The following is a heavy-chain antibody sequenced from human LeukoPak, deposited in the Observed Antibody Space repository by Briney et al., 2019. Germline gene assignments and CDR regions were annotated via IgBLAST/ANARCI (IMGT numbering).Heavy chain of an antibody. V-gene: IGHV4-39*01. J-gene: IGHJ4*02. Sequence: SETLSLTCIVSGGSISSSSYYWGWIRQSPGKGLEWIGSVYFSGSTSNYNPSLKSRVTISVDTSKNQFSLKLSSVTAADTAVYYCARQPIVVVIAPFDYWGQGTLVTVSS. CDR2: VYFSGST. CDR3: ARQPIVVVIAPFDY. D-gene: IGHD3-22*01. CDR1: GGSISSSSYY.